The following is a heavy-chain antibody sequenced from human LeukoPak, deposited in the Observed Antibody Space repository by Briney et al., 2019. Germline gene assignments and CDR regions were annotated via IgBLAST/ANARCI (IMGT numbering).Heavy chain of an antibody. Sequence: PGGSLRLSCAASGFTFSSYAMSWVRQAPGKGLEWVSSISGSGGRTYYADSVKGRFTISRDNSKNTLYLQMNSLRAEDTAVYYCASLYSYGMDVWGQGTTVTVSS. CDR3: ASLYSYGMDV. CDR2: ISGSGGRT. V-gene: IGHV3-23*01. D-gene: IGHD2-2*02. J-gene: IGHJ6*02. CDR1: GFTFSSYA.